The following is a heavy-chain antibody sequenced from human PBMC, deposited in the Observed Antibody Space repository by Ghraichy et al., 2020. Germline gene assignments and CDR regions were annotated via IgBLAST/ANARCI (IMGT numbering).Heavy chain of an antibody. CDR3: ARVQAGGYCSGGSCDAFDI. J-gene: IGHJ3*02. V-gene: IGHV3-74*01. CDR1: GFTFSSYW. CDR2: INSDGSST. Sequence: LSLTCAASGFTFSSYWMYWVRQAPGKGLVWVSRINSDGSSTSYADSVKGRFTISRDNAKNTLYLQMNSLRAEDTAVDYCARVQAGGYCSGGSCDAFDIWGQGTMVTVSS. D-gene: IGHD2-15*01.